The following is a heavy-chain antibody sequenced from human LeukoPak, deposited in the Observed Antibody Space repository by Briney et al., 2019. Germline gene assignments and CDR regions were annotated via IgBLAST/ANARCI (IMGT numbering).Heavy chain of an antibody. D-gene: IGHD2-2*01. V-gene: IGHV4-30-2*01. J-gene: IGHJ6*02. CDR2: IYHSGST. CDR1: GGSISSGGSS. CDR3: ARGVPAAPPRYYYGMDV. Sequence: PSQTLSLTCAVSGGSISSGGSSWSWIRQPPGKGLEWIGYIYHSGSTYYNPSLKSRVTISVDRSKNQFSLKLSSVTAADTAVYYCARGVPAAPPRYYYGMDVWGQGTTVTVSS.